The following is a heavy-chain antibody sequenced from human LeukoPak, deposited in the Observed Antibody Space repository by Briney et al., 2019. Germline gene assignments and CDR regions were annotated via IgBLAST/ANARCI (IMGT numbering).Heavy chain of an antibody. Sequence: SETLSLTCTVSGGSISSYYWGWIRQPPGKGLEWIGSIYYSGSTYYNPSLKSRVTISVDTSKNQFSLKLSSVTAADTAVYYCARLLRSSGWYQYYYYYMDVWGKGTTVTVSS. D-gene: IGHD6-19*01. CDR3: ARLLRSSGWYQYYYYYMDV. CDR2: IYYSGST. CDR1: GGSISSYY. J-gene: IGHJ6*03. V-gene: IGHV4-39*07.